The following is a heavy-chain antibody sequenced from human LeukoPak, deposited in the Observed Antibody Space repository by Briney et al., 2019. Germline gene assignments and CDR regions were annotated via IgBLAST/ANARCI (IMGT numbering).Heavy chain of an antibody. J-gene: IGHJ4*02. Sequence: ASVKLSCKASGYTFTGYYMHWVRQAPGQGLEWMGWINPNSGGTNYAKKFQGRVTMTRDTSISTAYMELSRLRSDDAAVYYCARDESFNWNTALGYWGQGTLVTVSS. CDR1: GYTFTGYY. CDR2: INPNSGGT. CDR3: ARDESFNWNTALGY. V-gene: IGHV1-2*02. D-gene: IGHD1-1*01.